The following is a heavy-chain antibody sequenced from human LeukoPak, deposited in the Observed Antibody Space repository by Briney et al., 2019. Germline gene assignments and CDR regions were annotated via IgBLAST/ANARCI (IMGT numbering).Heavy chain of an antibody. CDR3: ARDRGYCSSTSCYRDNWFDP. V-gene: IGHV3-33*01. J-gene: IGHJ5*02. D-gene: IGHD2-2*02. Sequence: GGSLRLSCAATGFTLSSYGMHWVRQAPGKGLEWVAVIWYDGSNKYYADSVKGRITISRDNSKNTLYLQMNSLRAEDTAVYYCARDRGYCSSTSCYRDNWFDPWGQGTLVTVSS. CDR1: GFTLSSYG. CDR2: IWYDGSNK.